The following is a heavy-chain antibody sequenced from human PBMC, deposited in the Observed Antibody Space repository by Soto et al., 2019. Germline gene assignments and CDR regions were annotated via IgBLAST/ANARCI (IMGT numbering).Heavy chain of an antibody. Sequence: EVQLVESGGGLVQPGGSLRLSCAVSGFTFSDHYMDWVRQTPGKGQEWVGRIRNKANSYTTEYAASVKGRFIISRDDSKNSLYLQMNSLKTEDTAVYYCARRRTASGIDYWGQGTPVTVSS. D-gene: IGHD6-13*01. CDR3: ARRRTASGIDY. CDR1: GFTFSDHY. J-gene: IGHJ4*02. CDR2: IRNKANSYTT. V-gene: IGHV3-72*01.